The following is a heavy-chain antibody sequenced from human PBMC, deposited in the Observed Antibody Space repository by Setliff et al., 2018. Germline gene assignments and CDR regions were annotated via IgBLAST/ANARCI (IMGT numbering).Heavy chain of an antibody. CDR1: GGSFSTYY. Sequence: PSETLSLTCAVYGGSFSTYYWIWIRQPPGKGLEWIGEINHSGSTNYNPSLKSRVTITVDTSKNQFSLKLSSVTAADTAVYYCAREGSWGSYQTKTEDTAVYFCATRLGDFWGQGTLVTVSS. CDR3: AREGSWGSYQTKTEDTAVYFCATRLGDF. CDR2: INHSGST. V-gene: IGHV4-34*01. J-gene: IGHJ4*02. D-gene: IGHD1-26*01.